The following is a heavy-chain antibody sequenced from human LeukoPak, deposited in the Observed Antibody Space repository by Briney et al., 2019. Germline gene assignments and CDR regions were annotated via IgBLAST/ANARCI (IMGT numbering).Heavy chain of an antibody. V-gene: IGHV1-18*01. CDR1: GYTFTSYG. Sequence: ASVKVSCKASGYTFTSYGISWVRQAPGQGLEWMGWISAYNGNTNYAQKLQGRVTMTTDTSTSTAYMELRSLRSDDTAVYYCARDRTRIAAAAFDYWGQGTLVTVSS. CDR3: ARDRTRIAAAAFDY. CDR2: ISAYNGNT. J-gene: IGHJ4*02. D-gene: IGHD6-13*01.